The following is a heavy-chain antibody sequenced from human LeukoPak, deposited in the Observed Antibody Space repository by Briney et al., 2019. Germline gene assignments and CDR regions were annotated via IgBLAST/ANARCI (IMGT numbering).Heavy chain of an antibody. J-gene: IGHJ5*02. V-gene: IGHV3-64*01. CDR2: ISSNGGST. Sequence: GGSLRLSCAASGFTFSSYAMHWVRQSPGKGLEYVSAISSNGGSTYYANSVKGRFTISRDNSKNTLYHQMGSLRAEDMAVYYCARGERYYYDSSGYLPLSWGQGTLVTVSS. CDR1: GFTFSSYA. D-gene: IGHD3-22*01. CDR3: ARGERYYYDSSGYLPLS.